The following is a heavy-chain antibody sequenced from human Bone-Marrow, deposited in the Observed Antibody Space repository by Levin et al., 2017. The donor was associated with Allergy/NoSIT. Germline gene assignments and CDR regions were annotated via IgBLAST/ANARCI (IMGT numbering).Heavy chain of an antibody. V-gene: IGHV4-38-2*01. CDR2: IYQSGST. CDR3: ARAGMIIFGGSQFDY. D-gene: IGHD3-16*01. Sequence: PSETLSLTCGVSGSSVSSGYNWGWIQQSPGKGLEWIASIYQSGSTYYNPSLKSRVTISLDTSKNQFSLKLSSVTAADTAVYYCARAGMIIFGGSQFDYWGQGTLVTVSS. J-gene: IGHJ4*02. CDR1: GSSVSSGYN.